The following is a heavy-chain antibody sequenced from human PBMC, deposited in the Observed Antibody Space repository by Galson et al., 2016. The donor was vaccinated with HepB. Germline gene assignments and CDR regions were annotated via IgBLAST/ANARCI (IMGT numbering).Heavy chain of an antibody. Sequence: SLRLSCAASGFTFSDYPMHWVRQAPGKGLEWISSISSSGGTIYYAESVRGRFTISRDNAKNSLYLRMNSLRADDTAVFYCARGPPTNYHHSSGLDVWGQGTTVTVSS. CDR1: GFTFSDYP. CDR3: ARGPPTNYHHSSGLDV. CDR2: ISSSGGTI. J-gene: IGHJ6*02. D-gene: IGHD3-22*01. V-gene: IGHV3-11*01.